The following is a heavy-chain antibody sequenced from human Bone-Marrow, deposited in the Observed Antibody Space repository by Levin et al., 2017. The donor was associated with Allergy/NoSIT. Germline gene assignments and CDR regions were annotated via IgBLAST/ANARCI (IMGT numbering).Heavy chain of an antibody. V-gene: IGHV3-9*01. CDR3: AKDMKVDDSSGWYLTGIDY. CDR1: GFTFDDYA. Sequence: TGGSLRLSCAASGFTFDDYAMHWVRQAPGKGLEWVSGISWNSGSIGYADSVKGRFTISRDNAKNSLYLQMNSLRAEDTALYYCAKDMKVDDSSGWYLTGIDYWGQGTLVTVSS. D-gene: IGHD6-19*01. CDR2: ISWNSGSI. J-gene: IGHJ4*02.